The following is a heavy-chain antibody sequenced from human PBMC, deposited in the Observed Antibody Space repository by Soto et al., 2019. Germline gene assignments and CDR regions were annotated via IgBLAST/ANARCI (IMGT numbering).Heavy chain of an antibody. CDR2: INQDGSEK. CDR3: ARMVRSGTYGNYDYYAMDV. V-gene: IGHV3-7*01. J-gene: IGHJ6*02. Sequence: EVQMVESGGGLVQPGGSLRLSCAASGFTFSNYWMNWVRQAPGTGLEWVANINQDGSEKYYVDSVKGRFTMSRDNAKNSLYLQMNSLRAEDTAVYYCARMVRSGTYGNYDYYAMDVWGQGTTVTVSS. CDR1: GFTFSNYW. D-gene: IGHD1-26*01.